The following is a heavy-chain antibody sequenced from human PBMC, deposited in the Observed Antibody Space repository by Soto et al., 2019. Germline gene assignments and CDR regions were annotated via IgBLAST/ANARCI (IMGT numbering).Heavy chain of an antibody. CDR2: ISYEGSNK. CDR1: GFTFSSYA. V-gene: IGHV3-30-3*01. Sequence: QVQLVESGGGVVQPGRSLRLSCAASGFTFSSYAMHWARQAPGXGXXXVAIISYEGSNKSYADSVKGRFTISRDNSKXXXXXXXXXXXXXXXXXXXXXXXXXXXXXXXXFDYWGQGTLVTVSS. CDR3: XXXXXXXXXXXXFDY. J-gene: IGHJ4*02.